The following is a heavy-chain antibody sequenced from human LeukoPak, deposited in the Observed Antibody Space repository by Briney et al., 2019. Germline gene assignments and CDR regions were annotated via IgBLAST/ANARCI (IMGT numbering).Heavy chain of an antibody. Sequence: SETLSLTCTVSGGSISSYYWSWIRQPPGKGLEWIGSIYHSGNTYYNPSLKSRVTISVDTSRNQFSLKLSSVSAADTAVYYCAREIRKDYGGNVCYLDYWGQGTLVTVSS. V-gene: IGHV4-38-2*02. CDR3: AREIRKDYGGNVCYLDY. D-gene: IGHD4-23*01. CDR1: GGSISSYY. J-gene: IGHJ4*02. CDR2: IYHSGNT.